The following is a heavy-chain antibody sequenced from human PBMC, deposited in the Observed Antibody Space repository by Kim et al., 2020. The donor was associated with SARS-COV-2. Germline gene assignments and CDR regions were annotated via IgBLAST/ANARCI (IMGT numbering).Heavy chain of an antibody. CDR2: ISYDGSNK. V-gene: IGHV3-30*04. Sequence: GGSLRLSCAASGFTFSSYAMHWVRQAPSKGLEWVAVISYDGSNKYSADSVKGRFTISRDNSKNTLYLQMNSLRAEDTAVYYCARDTGSGSYSWFDPWGQGTLVTVSS. CDR1: GFTFSSYA. D-gene: IGHD3-10*01. J-gene: IGHJ5*02. CDR3: ARDTGSGSYSWFDP.